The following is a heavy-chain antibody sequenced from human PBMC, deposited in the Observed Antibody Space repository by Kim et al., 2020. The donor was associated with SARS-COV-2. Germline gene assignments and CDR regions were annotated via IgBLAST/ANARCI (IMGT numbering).Heavy chain of an antibody. D-gene: IGHD4-17*01. CDR2: IWYDGSNK. V-gene: IGHV3-33*01. Sequence: GGSLRLSCAASGFTFSSYGMHWVRQAPGKGLEWVAVIWYDGSNKYYADSVKGRFTISRDNSKNTLYLQMNSLRAEDTAVYYCARDTGYGGNQQTDWYFDLWGRGTLVTVSS. CDR3: ARDTGYGGNQQTDWYFDL. CDR1: GFTFSSYG. J-gene: IGHJ2*01.